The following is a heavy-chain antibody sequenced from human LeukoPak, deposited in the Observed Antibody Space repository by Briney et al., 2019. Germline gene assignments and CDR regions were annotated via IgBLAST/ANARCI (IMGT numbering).Heavy chain of an antibody. D-gene: IGHD3-9*01. Sequence: GVSLRLSCAASGFTFSDYYMSWIRQAPGKGLEWVSYISSSGSTIYYADSVKGRFTISRDNAKNSLYLQMNSLRAEDTAVYYCARDGFYYDILTGENWFDPWGQGTLVTVSS. J-gene: IGHJ5*02. CDR3: ARDGFYYDILTGENWFDP. CDR2: ISSSGSTI. V-gene: IGHV3-11*01. CDR1: GFTFSDYY.